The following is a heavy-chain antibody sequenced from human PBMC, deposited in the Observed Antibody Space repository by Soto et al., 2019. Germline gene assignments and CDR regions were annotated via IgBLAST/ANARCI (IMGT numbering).Heavy chain of an antibody. CDR1: GGSFSGYY. J-gene: IGHJ4*02. V-gene: IGHV4-34*01. CDR2: INHSGST. Sequence: SETLSLTCAVYGGSFSGYYWSWIRQPPGKGLEWIGEINHSGSTNYNPYLKSRVTISVDTSKNQLSLKLSSVTAADTAVYYCASSYCSSTSCFDYWGQGTLVTVSS. CDR3: ASSYCSSTSCFDY. D-gene: IGHD2-2*01.